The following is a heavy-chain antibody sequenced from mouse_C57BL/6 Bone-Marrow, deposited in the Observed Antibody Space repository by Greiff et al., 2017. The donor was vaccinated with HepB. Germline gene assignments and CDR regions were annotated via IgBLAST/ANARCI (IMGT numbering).Heavy chain of an antibody. CDR3: ARLRSLTPY. J-gene: IGHJ3*01. CDR2: INPSSGYT. V-gene: IGHV1-7*01. D-gene: IGHD6-2*01. CDR1: GYTFTSYW. Sequence: VKLVESGAELAKPGASVKLSCKASGYTFTSYWMHWVKQRPGQGLEWIGYINPSSGYTKYNQKFKDKATVTADKSSSTAYMQLSSLTYEDSAVYYCARLRSLTPYWGQGTLVTVSA.